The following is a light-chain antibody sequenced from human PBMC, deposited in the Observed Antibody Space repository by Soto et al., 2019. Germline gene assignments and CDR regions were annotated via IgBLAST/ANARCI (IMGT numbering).Light chain of an antibody. CDR1: QDIRKC. CDR3: QQFDSVPIT. Sequence: DIQMTQSPSSLSASVGDRVTITCQASQDIRKCLNWYQQKPGKAPKLLIFEVSDLQRGVPSRFSGSRSGTDFTFTISSLQPEDVATYYCQQFDSVPITFGRGTKVDIK. J-gene: IGKJ1*01. V-gene: IGKV1-33*01. CDR2: EVS.